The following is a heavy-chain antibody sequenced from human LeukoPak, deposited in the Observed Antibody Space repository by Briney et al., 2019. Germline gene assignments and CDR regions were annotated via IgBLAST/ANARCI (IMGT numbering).Heavy chain of an antibody. D-gene: IGHD1-26*01. J-gene: IGHJ4*02. CDR3: ARADSGSYRGFDY. V-gene: IGHV4-30-4*07. CDR2: IYYSGST. Sequence: SETLSLTCAVSGGSISSGGYSWSWIRQPPGKGLEWIEYIYYSGSTYYNPSLKSRVTISVDTSKNQFSLKLSSVTAADTAVYYCARADSGSYRGFDYWGQGTLVTVSS. CDR1: GGSISSGGYS.